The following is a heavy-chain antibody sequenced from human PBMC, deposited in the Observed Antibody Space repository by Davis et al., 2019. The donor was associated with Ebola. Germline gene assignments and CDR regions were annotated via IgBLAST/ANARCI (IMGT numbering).Heavy chain of an antibody. CDR2: IRSKAYGGTT. D-gene: IGHD1-26*01. Sequence: PGGSLRLSCVVSGSNYDIAWVSWVRQAPGKGLEWVSFIRSKAYGGTTEYAASVKGRFAISRDDSKSIAYLQMDSLKSEDTAVYYCTRGPSVGAIFFDYWGQGTLVTVSS. CDR3: TRGPSVGAIFFDY. J-gene: IGHJ4*02. CDR1: GSNYDIAW. V-gene: IGHV3-49*04.